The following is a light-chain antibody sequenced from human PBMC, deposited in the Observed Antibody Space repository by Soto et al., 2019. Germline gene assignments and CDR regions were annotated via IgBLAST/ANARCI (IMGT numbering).Light chain of an antibody. J-gene: IGKJ1*01. CDR1: QSISSY. Sequence: DIQMTQSPSSLSASVGDRVTITCRASQSISSYLNWYQQKPGKAPKLLIYAASSLQSGVPSRFSGSGSGTVFTLTISSLQPEDFANYYCPQSYSTPWTCGQGTKVEIK. CDR2: AAS. V-gene: IGKV1-39*01. CDR3: PQSYSTPWT.